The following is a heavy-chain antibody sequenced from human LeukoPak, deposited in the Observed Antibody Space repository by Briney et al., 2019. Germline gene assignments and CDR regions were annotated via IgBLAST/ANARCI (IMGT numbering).Heavy chain of an antibody. Sequence: GGSLRLSCAASGFTFSSYAMSWVRQAPGKGLEWVSAISGSGGSTYYADSVKGRFTISRDNSKNTLYLQMNSLRAEDTAVYYCAKDHLRYCSSTSCYLIDYWGQGTLVTVSS. V-gene: IGHV3-23*01. J-gene: IGHJ4*02. D-gene: IGHD2-2*01. CDR3: AKDHLRYCSSTSCYLIDY. CDR1: GFTFSSYA. CDR2: ISGSGGST.